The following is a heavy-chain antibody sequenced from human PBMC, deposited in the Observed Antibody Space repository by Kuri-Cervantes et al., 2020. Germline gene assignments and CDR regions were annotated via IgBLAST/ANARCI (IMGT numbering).Heavy chain of an antibody. V-gene: IGHV3-48*04. J-gene: IGHJ4*02. CDR1: GFTFSSYS. D-gene: IGHD3-16*01. Sequence: GGSLRLSCAASGFTFSSYSKNWVRQAPGKGLEWVSYISSSSSTIYYADSVKGRFTISRDNAKNSLYLQMNSLRAEDTALCYCAKANGGPGFGSYFDYWGQGTLVTVSS. CDR2: ISSSSSTI. CDR3: AKANGGPGFGSYFDY.